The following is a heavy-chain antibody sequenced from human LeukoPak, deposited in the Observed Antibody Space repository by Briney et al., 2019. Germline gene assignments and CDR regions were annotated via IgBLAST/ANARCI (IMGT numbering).Heavy chain of an antibody. V-gene: IGHV3-15*07. CDR3: AKTDYYYDSSGYYDY. J-gene: IGHJ4*02. CDR2: IKSKTDGGTT. D-gene: IGHD3-22*01. Sequence: GGSLRLSCAASGFTFSNAWMNWVRQAPGKGLEWVGRIKSKTDGGTTDYAAPVKGRFTISRDDSKNTLYLQMNSLRAEDTAVYYCAKTDYYYDSSGYYDYWGQGTLVTVSS. CDR1: GFTFSNAW.